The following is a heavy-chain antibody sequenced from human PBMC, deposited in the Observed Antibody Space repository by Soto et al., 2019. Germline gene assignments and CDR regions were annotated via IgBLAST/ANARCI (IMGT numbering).Heavy chain of an antibody. CDR3: AASCVGCGGFNYYGMDV. V-gene: IGHV4-31*03. Sequence: QVQLQEPGPGLVKPSQTLSLTCTVSGDSISSGGYYWSWIRQHPGKGLEWIGYIYYSGSTFYNPSLKSRVTIAVETSKNQFALTLSSVTAADTAVYYCAASCVGCGGFNYYGMDVWGQGTTVTVSS. D-gene: IGHD2-21*01. CDR2: IYYSGST. J-gene: IGHJ6*02. CDR1: GDSISSGGYY.